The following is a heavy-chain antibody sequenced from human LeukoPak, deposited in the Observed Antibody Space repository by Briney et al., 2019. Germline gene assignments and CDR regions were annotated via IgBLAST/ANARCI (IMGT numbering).Heavy chain of an antibody. CDR1: EFTFSSYW. D-gene: IGHD1-26*01. CDR2: ISGSGGST. J-gene: IGHJ6*03. V-gene: IGHV3-23*01. CDR3: AKRSGSYGPAGYMDV. Sequence: GGSLRLSCAAYEFTEFTFSSYWMSWVRQAPGKGLEWVSAISGSGGSTYYADSVKGRVTISRDNSKNTLYLQMNSLRAEDTAVYYCAKRSGSYGPAGYMDVWGKGTTVTVSS.